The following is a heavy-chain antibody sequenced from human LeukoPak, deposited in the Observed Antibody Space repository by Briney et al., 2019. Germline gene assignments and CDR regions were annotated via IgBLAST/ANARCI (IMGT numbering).Heavy chain of an antibody. CDR3: ATTFLYDSSGYRLDY. CDR1: GDSISSYQ. J-gene: IGHJ4*02. V-gene: IGHV4-59*01. CDR2: TYYSGSA. Sequence: SETLSLTCTVSGDSISSYQWSWIRQTPGKGLEWIASTYYSGSANYNPSLKGRVTISVDRSENLFSLRVSPVTAADTAVYYCATTFLYDSSGYRLDYWGQGTLVTVSS. D-gene: IGHD3-22*01.